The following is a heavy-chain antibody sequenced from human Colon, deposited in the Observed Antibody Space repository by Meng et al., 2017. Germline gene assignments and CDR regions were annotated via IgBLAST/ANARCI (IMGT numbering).Heavy chain of an antibody. CDR1: GYTFTSYG. CDR3: GRSGAYDYRIDS. V-gene: IGHV1-18*01. CDR2: ISAYNGNT. J-gene: IGHJ5*01. Sequence: QVQLVQSGAEEKKPRAHVRVACKAYGYTFTSYGISWVRQAPGQGLEWVAWISAYNGNTIYAQKVQGRVTLTTDTSTSTAYMELRSLISDDTAVYYCGRSGAYDYRIDSWGQGTLVTVSS. D-gene: IGHD5-12*01.